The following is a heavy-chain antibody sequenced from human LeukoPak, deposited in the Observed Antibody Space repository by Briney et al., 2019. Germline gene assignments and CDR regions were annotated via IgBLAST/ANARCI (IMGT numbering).Heavy chain of an antibody. D-gene: IGHD4-17*01. Sequence: PGGSLRLSCAASGFTFSSYWMSWVRQAPGKGLEWVANIKEGGREKYYVDSVKGRFTISRDNAKNSLYLQMNSLRAEDTAVYYCARPGGRGYGDYAYDYWGQGTLVTVSS. CDR3: ARPGGRGYGDYAYDY. V-gene: IGHV3-7*01. CDR1: GFTFSSYW. J-gene: IGHJ4*02. CDR2: IKEGGREK.